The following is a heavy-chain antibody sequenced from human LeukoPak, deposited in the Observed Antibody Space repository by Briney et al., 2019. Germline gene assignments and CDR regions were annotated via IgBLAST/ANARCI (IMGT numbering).Heavy chain of an antibody. CDR3: ATAGSYSGLYYFDY. J-gene: IGHJ4*02. CDR2: FDPEDGET. D-gene: IGHD1-26*01. Sequence: ASVKVSCKASGYTFTSYYMHWVRQAPGKGLEWMGGFDPEDGETIYAQKFQGRVTMTEDTSTDTAYMELSSLRSEDTAVYYCATAGSYSGLYYFDYWGQGTLVTVSS. V-gene: IGHV1-24*01. CDR1: GYTFTSYY.